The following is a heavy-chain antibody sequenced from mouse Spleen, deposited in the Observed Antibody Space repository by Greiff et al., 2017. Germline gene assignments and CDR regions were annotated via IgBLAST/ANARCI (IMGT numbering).Heavy chain of an antibody. V-gene: IGHV2-6-1*01. CDR1: GFSLTSYG. J-gene: IGHJ4*01. CDR3: ARQLGLRDYAMDY. CDR2: IWSDGST. D-gene: IGHD3-1*01. Sequence: VQLVESGPGLVAPSQSLSITCTISGFSLTSYGVHWVRQPPGKGLEWLVVIWSDGSTTYNSALKSRLSISKDNSKSQVFLKVNSLQADDTAMYYCARQLGLRDYAMDYWGQGTSVTVSS.